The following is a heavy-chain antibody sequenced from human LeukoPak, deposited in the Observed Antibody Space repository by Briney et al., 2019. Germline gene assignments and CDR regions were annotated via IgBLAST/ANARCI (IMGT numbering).Heavy chain of an antibody. J-gene: IGHJ1*01. V-gene: IGHV1-69*04. CDR2: IIPILGIA. CDR3: ARDRGLRLGELSSPSEYFQH. CDR1: GGTFSSYA. Sequence: ASVKVSCKASGGTFSSYAISWVRQAPGQGLEWMGRIIPILGIANYAQKFQGRVTITADKSTSTAYMELSSLRFEDTAVYYCARDRGLRLGELSSPSEYFQHWGPGTLVTVSS. D-gene: IGHD3-16*02.